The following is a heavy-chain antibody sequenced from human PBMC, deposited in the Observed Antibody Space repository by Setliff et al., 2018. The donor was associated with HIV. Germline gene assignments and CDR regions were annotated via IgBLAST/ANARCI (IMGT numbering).Heavy chain of an antibody. D-gene: IGHD2-15*01. CDR3: ARDLAYCSGGSCYRPFIYYFYYMDV. Sequence: ASVKXSCKASGSSFDDYYIHWVRQAPGQGLEWMGCVIPNSGKTYYAQEFQGRVTMTSDTSINAAYMEVSWLTSDDTAIYYCARDLAYCSGGSCYRPFIYYFYYMDVWGKGATVTVSS. CDR2: VIPNSGKT. CDR1: GSSFDDYY. J-gene: IGHJ6*03. V-gene: IGHV1-2*02.